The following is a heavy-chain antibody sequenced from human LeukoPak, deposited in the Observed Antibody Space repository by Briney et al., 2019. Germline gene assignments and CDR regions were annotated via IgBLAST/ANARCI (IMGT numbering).Heavy chain of an antibody. Sequence: GGSLRLSCAASGFTFSSYSMNWVRQAPGKGLEWVSYISSSSSTIYYADSVKGRFTISRDNAKNSLYLQMNSLRAEDTAVYYCARDFLASPNAFDIWGQGTMVTVSP. CDR1: GFTFSSYS. CDR2: ISSSSSTI. D-gene: IGHD2-2*01. V-gene: IGHV3-48*01. J-gene: IGHJ3*02. CDR3: ARDFLASPNAFDI.